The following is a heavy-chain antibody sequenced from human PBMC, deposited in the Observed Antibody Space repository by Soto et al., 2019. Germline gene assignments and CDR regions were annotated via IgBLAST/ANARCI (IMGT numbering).Heavy chain of an antibody. CDR1: GFTFSSYS. D-gene: IGHD3-9*01. Sequence: ESGGGLVQPGGSLRLSCAASGFTFSSYSMNWVRQAPGKGLEWVSYISSSSSTIYYADSVKGQFTISRDNAKNSLYLQMNILRAADPAVYYCAGDRPYSDILTVAYYCYSGTDVWGQGTTVRVSS. J-gene: IGHJ6*02. V-gene: IGHV3-48*01. CDR3: AGDRPYSDILTVAYYCYSGTDV. CDR2: ISSSSSTI.